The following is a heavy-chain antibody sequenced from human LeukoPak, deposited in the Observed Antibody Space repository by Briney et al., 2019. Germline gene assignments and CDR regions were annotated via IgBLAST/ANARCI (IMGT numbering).Heavy chain of an antibody. V-gene: IGHV1-18*01. J-gene: IGHJ4*02. CDR3: ARDYGSRVVVIAMGPYYFDY. Sequence: ASVKVSCKASGYTSTSYGISWVRQAPGQGLEWMGWISAYNGNTNYAQKLQGRVTMTTDTSTSTAYMELRSLRSDDTAVYYCARDYGSRVVVIAMGPYYFDYWGQGTLVTVSS. D-gene: IGHD2-21*01. CDR1: GYTSTSYG. CDR2: ISAYNGNT.